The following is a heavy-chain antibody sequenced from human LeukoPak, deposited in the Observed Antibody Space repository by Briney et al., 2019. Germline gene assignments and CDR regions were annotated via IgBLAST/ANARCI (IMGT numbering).Heavy chain of an antibody. CDR1: GGTFSSYA. CDR3: ASSGSRTSRWAFDI. V-gene: IGHV1-69*04. J-gene: IGHJ3*02. CDR2: IIPILGIA. D-gene: IGHD3/OR15-3a*01. Sequence: SVKVSCKASGGTFSSYAISWVRQAPGQGLEWMGRIIPILGIANYAQKFQGRVTITADKSTSTAYMELSSLRSEDTAVYYCASSGSRTSRWAFDIWGQGTMVTVSS.